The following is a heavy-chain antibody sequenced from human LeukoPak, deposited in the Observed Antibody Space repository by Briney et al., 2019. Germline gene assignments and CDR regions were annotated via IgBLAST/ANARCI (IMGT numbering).Heavy chain of an antibody. CDR3: ANQRPNIAVAGTLFDY. CDR1: GFSFSSFW. V-gene: IGHV3-7*03. D-gene: IGHD6-19*01. Sequence: GGSLRLSCAASGFSFSSFWMTWVRQAPGKGLEWVANIRQDGNERFYVDSVKGRFTISRDNAKNSVYLQMSSLRAEDTAVYYCANQRPNIAVAGTLFDYWGQGTLVTVSS. CDR2: IRQDGNER. J-gene: IGHJ4*02.